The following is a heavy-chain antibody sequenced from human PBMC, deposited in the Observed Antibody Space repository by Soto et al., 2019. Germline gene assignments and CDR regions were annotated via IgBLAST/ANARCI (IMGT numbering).Heavy chain of an antibody. D-gene: IGHD5-12*01. CDR1: GFTFSSYG. V-gene: IGHV3-33*01. CDR2: IWYDGSNK. J-gene: IGHJ3*02. Sequence: GGSLRLSCAASGFTFSSYGMHWVRQAPGKGLEWVAVIWYDGSNKYYADSVKGRFTISRDNSKNTLYLQMNSLRAEDTAAYYCAIRDGYNFGAFDIWGQGTMVTVSS. CDR3: AIRDGYNFGAFDI.